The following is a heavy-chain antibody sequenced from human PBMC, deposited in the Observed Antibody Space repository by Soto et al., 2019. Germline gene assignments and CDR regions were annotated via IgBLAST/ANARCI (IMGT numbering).Heavy chain of an antibody. V-gene: IGHV1-18*01. Sequence: ASVKVSCKASGYTFTSYGISWVRQAPGQGLEWMGWISAYNGNTSYAQKLQGRVTMTTNTSTSTAYMELSSLRSEDTAVYYCARGRLWFGELLARVYPWFDPWGQGTLVTVSS. D-gene: IGHD3-10*01. CDR2: ISAYNGNT. CDR1: GYTFTSYG. J-gene: IGHJ5*02. CDR3: ARGRLWFGELLARVYPWFDP.